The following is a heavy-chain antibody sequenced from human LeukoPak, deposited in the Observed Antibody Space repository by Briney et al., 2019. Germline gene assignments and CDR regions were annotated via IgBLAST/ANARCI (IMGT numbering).Heavy chain of an antibody. CDR3: ARGRSDYYYMDV. V-gene: IGHV3-30*02. CDR1: GFTFSSYG. CDR2: IRYDETNK. Sequence: GGSLRLSCAASGFTFSSYGMHWVRQAPGKGLEWVAFIRYDETNKYYADSVKGRFTISRDNSKNTLHLQMNSLRAEDMALYYCARGRSDYYYMDVWGKGTTVTVSS. J-gene: IGHJ6*03.